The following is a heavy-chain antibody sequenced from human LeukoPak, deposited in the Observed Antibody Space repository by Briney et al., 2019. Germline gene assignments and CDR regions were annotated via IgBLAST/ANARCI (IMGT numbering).Heavy chain of an antibody. CDR1: GYTFTGYF. J-gene: IGHJ4*02. CDR2: INPNSGGT. V-gene: IGHV1-2*02. Sequence: GASVKVSCKASGYTFTGYFMHWVRQAPGQGLEWMGWINPNSGGTNYAQKFQGRVTMTRGTSISTAYMELSSLRSDDTAIYFCARGGLQLWFLVDFWGQGTLVTVSS. CDR3: ARGGLQLWFLVDF. D-gene: IGHD5-18*01.